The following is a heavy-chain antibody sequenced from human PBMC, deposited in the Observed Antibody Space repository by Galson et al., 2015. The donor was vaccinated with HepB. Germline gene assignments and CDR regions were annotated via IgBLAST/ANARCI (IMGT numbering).Heavy chain of an antibody. CDR1: GDSVSSNSAA. J-gene: IGHJ3*02. Sequence: CAISGDSVSSNSAAWHWIRQSPSRGLEWLGRTYYRSKWYNDYAVSVKSRITINPDTSKNQFSLQLNSVTPEDTAVYYCARGYYYGSGSYYYDAFDIWGQGTMVTVSS. CDR3: ARGYYYGSGSYYYDAFDI. D-gene: IGHD3-10*01. V-gene: IGHV6-1*01. CDR2: TYYRSKWYN.